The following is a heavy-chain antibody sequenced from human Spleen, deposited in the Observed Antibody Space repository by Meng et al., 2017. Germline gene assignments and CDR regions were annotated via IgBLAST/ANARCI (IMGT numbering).Heavy chain of an antibody. J-gene: IGHJ4*02. CDR3: GRVSSGDSNYVDY. D-gene: IGHD4-11*01. V-gene: IGHV1-2*02. CDR1: GYTFTGYY. Sequence: QVQLVQSGAEVKKPGASVKVSCKASGYTFTGYYMHWVRQAPGQGLEWMGWINPNSGGTNYAQRFQGRVTMTRDASSSTAYVQLSRLRYDDTAVYYCGRVSSGDSNYVDYWGQGTLVTVSS. CDR2: INPNSGGT.